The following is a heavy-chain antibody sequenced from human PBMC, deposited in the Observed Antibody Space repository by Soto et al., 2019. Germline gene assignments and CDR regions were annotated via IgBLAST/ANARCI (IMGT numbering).Heavy chain of an antibody. CDR3: TKDRRKWGDSPFEK. Sequence: QVPLVESGGGVVQPGRSLRLSCAASGFTFSKFGMHWLRQAPGRGLEWVAGISNDGSDEYYVDSVKGRFNISRDNSKITLSLQMTSLRFEDTAVYFCTKDRRKWGDSPFEKWGQGTLVTVSS. J-gene: IGHJ4*02. D-gene: IGHD2-21*02. V-gene: IGHV3-30*18. CDR2: ISNDGSDE. CDR1: GFTFSKFG.